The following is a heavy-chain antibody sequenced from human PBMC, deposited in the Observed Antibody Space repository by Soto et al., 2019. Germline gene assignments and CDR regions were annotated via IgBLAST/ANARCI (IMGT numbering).Heavy chain of an antibody. V-gene: IGHV4-61*01. Sequence: SETLSLTCTVSGGSVSSGSYYWSWIRQPPGKGLEWIGYIYYSGSTNYNPSLKSRVTISVDTSKNQFSLKLSSVTAADTAVYYCARDRISDYYGSGSYYYFDYWGQGTLVTVS. D-gene: IGHD3-10*01. J-gene: IGHJ4*02. CDR1: GGSVSSGSYY. CDR3: ARDRISDYYGSGSYYYFDY. CDR2: IYYSGST.